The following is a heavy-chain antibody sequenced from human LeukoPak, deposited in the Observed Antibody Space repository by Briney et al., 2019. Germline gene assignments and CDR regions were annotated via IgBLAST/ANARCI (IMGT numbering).Heavy chain of an antibody. Sequence: SETLSLTCAVYGGSFSGYYWSWIRQPPGKGLEWIGEINHSGSTNYNPSLKSRVTISVDTSKNQFSLKLSSVTAADTAVYYCARGASVVPAIRYADYWGQGTLVTVSS. V-gene: IGHV4-34*01. D-gene: IGHD2-21*02. CDR2: INHSGST. CDR1: GGSFSGYY. J-gene: IGHJ4*02. CDR3: ARGASVVPAIRYADY.